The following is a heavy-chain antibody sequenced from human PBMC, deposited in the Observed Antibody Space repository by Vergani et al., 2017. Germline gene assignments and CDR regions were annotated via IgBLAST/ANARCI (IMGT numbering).Heavy chain of an antibody. CDR1: GYSFTSYW. CDR2: IYPGDSDT. Sequence: EVQLVQSGAEVKKPGESLKISCKGSGYSFTSYWIGWVRQMPGKGLEWMGIIYPGDSDTRYSPSFQGQVTISADKSISTAYLQWSSLKASDTAMYYCARTLHPKGATTPTFDYWGQGTLVTVSS. J-gene: IGHJ4*02. V-gene: IGHV5-51*01. D-gene: IGHD5-24*01. CDR3: ARTLHPKGATTPTFDY.